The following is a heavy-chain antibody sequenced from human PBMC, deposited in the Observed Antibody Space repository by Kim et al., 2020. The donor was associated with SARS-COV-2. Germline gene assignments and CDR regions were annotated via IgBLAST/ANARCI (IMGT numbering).Heavy chain of an antibody. CDR2: ISYDGSNK. J-gene: IGHJ5*02. D-gene: IGHD6-19*01. CDR3: TRAVAGKGGWFDP. Sequence: GGSLRLSCAASGFTFSSYAMHWVRQAPGKGLEWVAVISYDGSNKYYADSVKGRFTISRDNSKNTLYLQMNSLRAEDTAVYYCTRAVAGKGGWFDPWGQGTLVTVSS. CDR1: GFTFSSYA. V-gene: IGHV3-30*04.